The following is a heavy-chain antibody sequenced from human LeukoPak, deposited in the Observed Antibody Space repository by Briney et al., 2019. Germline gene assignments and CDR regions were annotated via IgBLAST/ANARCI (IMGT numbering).Heavy chain of an antibody. CDR1: GFTFSFYA. J-gene: IGHJ5*02. D-gene: IGHD2-2*01. CDR3: AKGGPRYCSSTSCSNWFDP. CDR2: ISGSGGST. Sequence: GGSLRLSCAASGFTFSFYAMSWVRQAPGKGLEWVSAISGSGGSTYYADSVKGRFTISRDNSKNTLYLQMNSLRAEDTAVYYCAKGGPRYCSSTSCSNWFDPWGQGTLVTVSS. V-gene: IGHV3-23*01.